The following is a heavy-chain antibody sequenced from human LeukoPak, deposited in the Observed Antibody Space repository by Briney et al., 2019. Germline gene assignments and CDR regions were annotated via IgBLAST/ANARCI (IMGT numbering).Heavy chain of an antibody. Sequence: ASVKVSCKASGYTFTSYAMNWVRQAPGQGLEWMGWINPNIGDTNYAQRFQGRVTMTRDTSISTAYMELSRLRSDDTAVYYCARGVNSHDSRGLYYWGQGTLVTVTS. V-gene: IGHV1-2*02. CDR3: ARGVNSHDSRGLYY. D-gene: IGHD3-22*01. J-gene: IGHJ4*02. CDR2: INPNIGDT. CDR1: GYTFTSYA.